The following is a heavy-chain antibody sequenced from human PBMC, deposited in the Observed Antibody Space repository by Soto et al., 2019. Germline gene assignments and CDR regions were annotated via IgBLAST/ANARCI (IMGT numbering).Heavy chain of an antibody. CDR1: GGSFSGYC. J-gene: IGHJ4*02. V-gene: IGHV4-34*01. D-gene: IGHD6-19*01. Sequence: QVQLQQWGAGLLKPSETLSLTCAVYGGSFSGYCWSWIRQPPGKGLEWIGEINPSGGTNYNPSLKGRVTISVDTSNSKVSLKLRSVTAADTAVYYCARVRGSGWFDYWGQGTLVTVSS. CDR3: ARVRGSGWFDY. CDR2: INPSGGT.